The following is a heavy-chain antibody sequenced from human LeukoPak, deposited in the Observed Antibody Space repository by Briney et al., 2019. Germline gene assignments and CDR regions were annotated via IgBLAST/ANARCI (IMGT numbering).Heavy chain of an antibody. V-gene: IGHV3-13*01. CDR3: ARSLAMVRGVITSPPLYDY. J-gene: IGHJ4*02. D-gene: IGHD3-10*01. CDR2: IGTAGDT. CDR1: GFTFSSYD. Sequence: GGSLRLSCAASGFTFSSYDMHWVRQATGKGLEWVSAIGTAGDTYYPGSVKGRFTISRENAKNSLYLQMNSLRAGDTAVYYCARSLAMVRGVITSPPLYDYWGQGTLVTVSS.